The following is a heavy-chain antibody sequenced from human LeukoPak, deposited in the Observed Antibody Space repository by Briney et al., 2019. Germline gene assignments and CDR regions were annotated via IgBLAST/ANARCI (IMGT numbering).Heavy chain of an antibody. V-gene: IGHV4-31*03. CDR2: IYYSGST. J-gene: IGHJ4*02. CDR3: ARDRVGSGGFDY. CDR1: GGSISSGGYY. D-gene: IGHD6-25*01. Sequence: SQTLSLTCTVSGGSISSGGYYWSWIRQHPEKGLEWIGYIYYSGSTYYNPSLKSRVTISVDTSKNQFSLKLSSVTAADTAVYYCARDRVGSGGFDYWGQGTLVTVSS.